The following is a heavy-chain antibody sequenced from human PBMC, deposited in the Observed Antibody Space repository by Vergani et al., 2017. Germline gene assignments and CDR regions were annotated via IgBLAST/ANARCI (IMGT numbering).Heavy chain of an antibody. D-gene: IGHD1-1*01. Sequence: QVQLVESEGGVVQPGRSLTLSCVASGFTFSSHGMHWVRQAPGKGLEWVAVIWYDGSNKYYGASVKGRFTISRDNSKNTLYLQMNSLTVEDTAVSYCARWGNEKRFDSWGQGTLVTVSS. CDR1: GFTFSSHG. V-gene: IGHV3-33*01. CDR3: ARWGNEKRFDS. J-gene: IGHJ5*01. CDR2: IWYDGSNK.